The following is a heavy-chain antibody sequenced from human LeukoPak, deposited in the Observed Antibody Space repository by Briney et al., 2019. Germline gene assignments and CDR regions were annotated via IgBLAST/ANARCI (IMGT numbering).Heavy chain of an antibody. J-gene: IGHJ6*03. CDR1: GGSISSHY. V-gene: IGHV4-59*11. CDR2: IYYSGST. Sequence: SETLSLTCTVSGGSISSHYWSWIRQPPGKGLEWIGYIYYSGSTNYNPSLKSRVTISVDTFKNQFSLKLSSVTAADTAVYYCAREGYGTVAGVYYYYYMDVWGKGTTVTVSS. D-gene: IGHD6-19*01. CDR3: AREGYGTVAGVYYYYYMDV.